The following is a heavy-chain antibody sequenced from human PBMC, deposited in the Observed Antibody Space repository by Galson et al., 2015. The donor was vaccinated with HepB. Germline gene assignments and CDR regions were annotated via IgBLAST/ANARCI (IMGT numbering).Heavy chain of an antibody. CDR3: AKDSGQSRPITNEIDY. J-gene: IGHJ4*02. D-gene: IGHD5-12*01. V-gene: IGHV3-30*18. Sequence: SLRLSCAASGLTFSRYGTRWVRQAPGKGLKWVAVISCDGSNKYYADSVKGRFTISRDNSKNTVYLQMNSLRAEDTAVYYCAKDSGQSRPITNEIDYWGQGTLVTVSS. CDR1: GLTFSRYG. CDR2: ISCDGSNK.